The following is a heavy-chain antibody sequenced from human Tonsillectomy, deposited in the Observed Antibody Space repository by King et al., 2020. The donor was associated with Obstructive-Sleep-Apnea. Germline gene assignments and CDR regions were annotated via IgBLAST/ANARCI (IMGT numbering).Heavy chain of an antibody. CDR3: ARDRGYGSSWFNWFDH. CDR1: GDSFTSYG. J-gene: IGHJ5*02. D-gene: IGHD6-13*01. V-gene: IGHV1-18*01. CDR2: ISAYNGNT. Sequence: QLVQSGAEVKKPGASVKVSCKASGDSFTSYGISWVRHAPGQGLEWMGWISAYNGNTNYAQKFQGRVTMTTDTSTSTVYMELRSLRSDDSAVYYCARDRGYGSSWFNWFDHWGQGTLVTVSS.